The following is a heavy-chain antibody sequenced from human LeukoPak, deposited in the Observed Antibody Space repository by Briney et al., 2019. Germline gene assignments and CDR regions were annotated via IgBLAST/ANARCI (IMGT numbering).Heavy chain of an antibody. V-gene: IGHV3-48*02. D-gene: IGHD4-17*01. Sequence: GGSLRLSCAASGFTFSTYSMNWVGQAPGRGLEWVSYISSTSSTIAYADSVKGRFTISRDNAKNSLYLQMNSLRDEDTAVYYCARVDYGDYAGLCYWGQGTLVTVSS. CDR1: GFTFSTYS. CDR2: ISSTSSTI. CDR3: ARVDYGDYAGLCY. J-gene: IGHJ4*02.